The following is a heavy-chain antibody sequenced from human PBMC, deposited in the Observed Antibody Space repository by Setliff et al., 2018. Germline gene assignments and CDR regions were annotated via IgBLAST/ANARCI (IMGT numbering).Heavy chain of an antibody. CDR1: GYIFTGNY. Sequence: GASVKVSCKASGYIFTGNYMHWVRQAPGQGLEWMGWINPTSGATKYADKFQGRVTMTGDTSTTTAYMELTRLRSDDTAVYYCARGRMRGSCSGPSCTYDPFDIWGQGTPVTVSS. CDR3: ARGRMRGSCSGPSCTYDPFDI. D-gene: IGHD2-2*01. J-gene: IGHJ3*02. CDR2: INPTSGAT. V-gene: IGHV1-2*02.